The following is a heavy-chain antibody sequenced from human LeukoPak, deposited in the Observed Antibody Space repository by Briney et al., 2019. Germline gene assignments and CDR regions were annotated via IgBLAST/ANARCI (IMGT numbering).Heavy chain of an antibody. CDR2: IYYSGST. Sequence: SETLSLTCTVSGGSISSYYWSWIRQPPGKGLEWIGYIYYSGSTNYNPSLKSRVTISVDTSKNQFSLKLSSVTAADTAVYYCASGKAVAGGGPFDYWGQRTLVTVSS. CDR3: ASGKAVAGGGPFDY. J-gene: IGHJ4*02. CDR1: GGSISSYY. V-gene: IGHV4-59*08. D-gene: IGHD6-19*01.